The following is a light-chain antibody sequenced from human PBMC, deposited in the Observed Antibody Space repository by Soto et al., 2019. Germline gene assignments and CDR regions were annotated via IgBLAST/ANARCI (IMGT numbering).Light chain of an antibody. V-gene: IGKV3-11*01. CDR3: QHRSTWPRT. J-gene: IGKJ4*01. CDR2: DAS. CDR1: QSVTSS. Sequence: EIVLTQSPATLSLSPGEGATLSCRASQSVTSSLVWYQQKPGQAPRLLIYDASNRATGIPARFSGSGSGTDFTLTISSLEPEDSAVYYCQHRSTWPRTFGGGTTGDIK.